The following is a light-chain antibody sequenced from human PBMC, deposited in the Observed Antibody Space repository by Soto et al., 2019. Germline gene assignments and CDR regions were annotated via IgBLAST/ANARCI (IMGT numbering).Light chain of an antibody. J-gene: IGLJ1*01. CDR2: EDS. Sequence: QSVLTQPPSASGSPGQSVTISCTGTSSDVGGYNYVSWYQHHPGKAPKLMIYEDSQRPSGVPDRFSGSKSGNTASLTVSGLQAEDEADYYCSSYAGSNNLYVFGTGTKVTVL. CDR1: SSDVGGYNY. V-gene: IGLV2-8*01. CDR3: SSYAGSNNLYV.